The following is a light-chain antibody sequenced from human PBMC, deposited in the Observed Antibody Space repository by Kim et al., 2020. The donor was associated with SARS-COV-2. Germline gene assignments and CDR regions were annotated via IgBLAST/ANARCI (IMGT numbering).Light chain of an antibody. V-gene: IGKV1-39*01. CDR2: AAS. CDR3: PLSHTAPSLT. J-gene: IGKJ4*01. Sequence: DIQMTQSPSSLSASVGDRVTIACRASQSISTYLNWYQQKPEKAPKLLIYAASNLQSGVPSRFSGSASGTDFTLTISSLQPEEFATYCCPLSHTAPSLTFGGGTKVDIK. CDR1: QSISTY.